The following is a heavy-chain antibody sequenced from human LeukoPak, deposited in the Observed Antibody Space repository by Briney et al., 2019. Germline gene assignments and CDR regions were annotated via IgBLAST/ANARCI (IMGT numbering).Heavy chain of an antibody. CDR1: GFTFSSYA. V-gene: IGHV3-30*04. J-gene: IGHJ6*03. CDR3: AKDRDEGLFYYYYYMDV. Sequence: PGGSLRLSCAASGFTFSSYAMHWVRQAPGKGLEWVAVISYDGSNKYYADSVKGRFTISRDNSKNTLYLQMTSLRAEDTAVYYCAKDRDEGLFYYYYYMDVWGKGTTVTISS. D-gene: IGHD5-24*01. CDR2: ISYDGSNK.